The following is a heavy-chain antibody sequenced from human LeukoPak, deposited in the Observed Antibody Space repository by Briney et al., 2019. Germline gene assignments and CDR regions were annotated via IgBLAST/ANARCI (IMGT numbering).Heavy chain of an antibody. V-gene: IGHV4-38-2*02. J-gene: IGHJ3*02. CDR1: GYSISSGYY. CDR3: ARHVSYYDSSGYLGDAFDI. Sequence: PSETLCLTCTVSGYSISSGYYWGWIRQPPGKGLEWIGSIYHSGSTYYNPSLKSRVTISVDTSKNQFSLKLSSVTAADTAVYYCARHVSYYDSSGYLGDAFDIWRQETMVTDSS. D-gene: IGHD3-22*01. CDR2: IYHSGST.